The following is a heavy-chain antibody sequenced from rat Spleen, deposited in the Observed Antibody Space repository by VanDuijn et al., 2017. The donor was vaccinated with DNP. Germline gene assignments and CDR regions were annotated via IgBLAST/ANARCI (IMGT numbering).Heavy chain of an antibody. CDR2: ITSSGGST. CDR1: EFTFNNYW. CDR3: GRGPTYYSDAYFPDY. Sequence: EVQLVESGGDLVQPGRSLKLSCAASEFTFNNYWMNWIRQVPGKGLEWVASITSSGGSTYYPDSVKGRFTISRDNAKNTLYLQMNSLRYEDTATYYCGRGPTYYSDAYFPDYWGQGVMVTVSS. V-gene: IGHV5-31*01. D-gene: IGHD1-12*03. J-gene: IGHJ2*01.